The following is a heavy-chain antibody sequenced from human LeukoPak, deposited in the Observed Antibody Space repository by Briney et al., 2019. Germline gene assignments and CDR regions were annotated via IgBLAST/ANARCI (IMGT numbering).Heavy chain of an antibody. Sequence: GGSLRLSCAASGFTVSSNYMSWVRQAPGKGLEWVSVIYSGGSTYYADSVKGRFTISRDNSKNTLYLQMNSLRAEDTAVYYCARDLIVGATKYYYGMDVWGQGTTVTVSS. CDR3: ARDLIVGATKYYYGMDV. CDR1: GFTVSSNY. CDR2: IYSGGST. J-gene: IGHJ6*02. V-gene: IGHV3-53*01. D-gene: IGHD1-26*01.